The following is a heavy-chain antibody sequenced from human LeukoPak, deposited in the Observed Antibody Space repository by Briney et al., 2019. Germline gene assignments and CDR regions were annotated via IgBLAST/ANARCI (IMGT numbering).Heavy chain of an antibody. J-gene: IGHJ4*02. Sequence: PGGTLRLSCAASGFTFSSYGMSWARQAPGKGLEWVSAISGSGGSTYYADSVKGRFTISRDNSKNTLYLQMNSLRAEDTAVYYCAKALYYYDSSQPYWGQGTLVIVSS. CDR3: AKALYYYDSSQPY. D-gene: IGHD3-22*01. CDR1: GFTFSSYG. CDR2: ISGSGGST. V-gene: IGHV3-23*01.